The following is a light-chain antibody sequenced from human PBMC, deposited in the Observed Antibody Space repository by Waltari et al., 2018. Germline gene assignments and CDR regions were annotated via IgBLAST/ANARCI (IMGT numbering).Light chain of an antibody. CDR3: QTGGHGTWV. V-gene: IGLV4-69*01. J-gene: IGLJ3*02. CDR2: INSDGSH. Sequence: QLVLTQSPSASASLGASVKLTCTLDSGHTRNILAWLQQHPQKGPRFLMKINSDGSHSKGDEIPDRFSGSSSGAERYLTISSLQSEDEADYYCQTGGHGTWVFGGGTKLTVL. CDR1: SGHTRNI.